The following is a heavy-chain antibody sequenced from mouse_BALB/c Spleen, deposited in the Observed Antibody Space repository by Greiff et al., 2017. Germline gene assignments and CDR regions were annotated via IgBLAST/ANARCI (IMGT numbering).Heavy chain of an antibody. Sequence: VQLQQSGAELVKPGASVKLSCKASGYTFTSYYMYWVKQRPGQGLEWIGEINPSNGGTNFNEKFKSKATLTVDKSSSTAYMQLSSLTSEDSAVYYCTRGLGGYWYFDVWGAGTTVTVSS. CDR2: INPSNGGT. V-gene: IGHV1S81*02. D-gene: IGHD4-1*01. J-gene: IGHJ1*01. CDR3: TRGLGGYWYFDV. CDR1: GYTFTSYY.